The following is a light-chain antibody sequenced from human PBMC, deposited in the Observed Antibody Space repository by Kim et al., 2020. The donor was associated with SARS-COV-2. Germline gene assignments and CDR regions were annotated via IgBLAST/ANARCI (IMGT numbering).Light chain of an antibody. J-gene: IGLJ3*02. V-gene: IGLV3-25*03. CDR1: TLTNKY. CDR2: RDT. CDR3: QSLDSSGTYWV. Sequence: SYELTQPPSLSVSPGQTASITCSGDTLTNKYVRWIQHRPGQAPVLVTYRDTERPSGIPERFSGSNSGATVTLTIGGVRAEDEADYYCQSLDSSGTYWVFG.